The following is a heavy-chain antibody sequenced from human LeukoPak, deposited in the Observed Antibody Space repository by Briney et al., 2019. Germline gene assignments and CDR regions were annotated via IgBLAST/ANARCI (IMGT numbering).Heavy chain of an antibody. J-gene: IGHJ5*02. CDR1: GYSFTSYW. D-gene: IGHD2-2*01. V-gene: IGHV5-51*01. CDR2: IYPGDSDT. Sequence: GESLKISCKGSGYSFTSYWIGWVRQMPGKGLEWMGIIYPGDSDTRYSPSFQGQVTISADKSISTAYLQWSSLKASDTAMYYCARLKVIVVVPAAMRWFDPWGQGTLVTVSS. CDR3: ARLKVIVVVPAAMRWFDP.